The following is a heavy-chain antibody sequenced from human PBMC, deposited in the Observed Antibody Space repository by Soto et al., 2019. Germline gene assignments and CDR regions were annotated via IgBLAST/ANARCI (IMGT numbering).Heavy chain of an antibody. J-gene: IGHJ4*02. V-gene: IGHV1-69*13. CDR2: IIPIFGTA. CDR3: ARDPGITMVRGVIMEYYFDY. D-gene: IGHD3-10*01. Sequence: SVEVSCKASGGTFSSYASSWVRQAPGQGLEWMGGIIPIFGTANYAQKFQGRVTITADESTSTAYMELSSLRSEDTAVYYCARDPGITMVRGVIMEYYFDYWGQGTLVTVSS. CDR1: GGTFSSYA.